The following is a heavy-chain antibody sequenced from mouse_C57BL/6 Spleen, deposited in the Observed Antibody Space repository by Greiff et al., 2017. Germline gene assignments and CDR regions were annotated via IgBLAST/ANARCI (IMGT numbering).Heavy chain of an antibody. CDR1: GYTFTSYW. J-gene: IGHJ1*03. Sequence: VQLQQPGTELVKPGASVKLSCKASGYTFTSYWMHWVKQRPGQGLEWIGNINPSNGGTNYNEKFKSKATLTVDKSSSTAYMQLSSLTSEDSAVYYGASDPHYVISPWYFDVWGTGTTVTVSS. CDR2: INPSNGGT. V-gene: IGHV1-53*01. D-gene: IGHD1-1*01. CDR3: ASDPHYVISPWYFDV.